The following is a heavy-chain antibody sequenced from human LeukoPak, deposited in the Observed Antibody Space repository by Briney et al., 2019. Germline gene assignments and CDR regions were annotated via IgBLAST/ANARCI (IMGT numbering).Heavy chain of an antibody. CDR1: GGSISSYY. Sequence: SETLSLTCTVSGGSISSYYWSWIRQPPGKGLEWVGDIYYSGSTNYNPSLKSRVTISVDTSKNQFSLKMSSVPAADTAVYYCAAAAADPPYHSYYYMDVWGKGTTVTISS. CDR3: AAAAADPPYHSYYYMDV. V-gene: IGHV4-59*01. D-gene: IGHD6-13*01. CDR2: IYYSGST. J-gene: IGHJ6*03.